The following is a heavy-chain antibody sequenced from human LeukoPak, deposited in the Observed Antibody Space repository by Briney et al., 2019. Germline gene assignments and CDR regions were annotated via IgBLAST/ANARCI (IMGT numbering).Heavy chain of an antibody. J-gene: IGHJ4*02. V-gene: IGHV3-7*03. D-gene: IGHD4-17*01. CDR2: IKQDGSGK. Sequence: GGSLRLSCAASGFTFSSYWMSWVRQAPGKGLEWVANIKQDGSGKYYVDSVKGRFTISRDNAKNSLYLQMNSLRAEDTAVYYCARDEYLRGSYGDYLGPDYWGQGTLVTVSS. CDR3: ARDEYLRGSYGDYLGPDY. CDR1: GFTFSSYW.